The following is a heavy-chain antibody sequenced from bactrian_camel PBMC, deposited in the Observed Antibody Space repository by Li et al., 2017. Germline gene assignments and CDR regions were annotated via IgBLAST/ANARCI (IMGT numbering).Heavy chain of an antibody. CDR2: IVTLGGTT. D-gene: IGHD3*01. CDR3: AAGWSYGVWTLLRRHYDY. CDR1: GSIDGTNC. Sequence: VQLVESGGGSVQAGGSLRLSCEVSGSIDGTNCIGWFRQYPGKGREGVAAIVTLGGTTYYDDSVTGRFTISHDNAKKTTYLQMDHLRTEDTAIYYCAAGWSYGVWTLLRRHYDYWGQGTQVTVS. J-gene: IGHJ4*01. V-gene: IGHV3S54*01.